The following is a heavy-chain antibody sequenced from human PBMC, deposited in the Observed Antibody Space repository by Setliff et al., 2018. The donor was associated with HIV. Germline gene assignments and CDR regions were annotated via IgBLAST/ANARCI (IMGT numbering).Heavy chain of an antibody. J-gene: IGHJ4*02. V-gene: IGHV4-31*03. CDR3: ARGISGEYYFDY. CDR1: SGSISNSGYY. CDR2: IYPSGNS. Sequence: SETLSLTCTVSSGSISNSGYYWSWLRQHSGKGPEWIGYIYPSGNSYFNPSLQSRVTMSIDTSQNQFSLHLTSVTAADTATYFCARGISGEYYFDYWGQGFLVTVSS. D-gene: IGHD3-10*01.